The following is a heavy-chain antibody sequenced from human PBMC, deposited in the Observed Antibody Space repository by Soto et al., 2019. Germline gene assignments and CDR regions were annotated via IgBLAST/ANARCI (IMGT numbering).Heavy chain of an antibody. Sequence: QVQLVQSGAEVKKPGASVKVSCKVSGYTLTELSMYWVRQAPGKGLEWMGGFDPEDGETIYAQKFQGRVTMTKDTSTDTAYMELSSLRSEDTAVHYCATARVIVLVPATMLGWFDSWGQGTLVTVSS. CDR1: GYTLTELS. CDR3: ATARVIVLVPATMLGWFDS. CDR2: FDPEDGET. J-gene: IGHJ5*01. V-gene: IGHV1-24*01. D-gene: IGHD2-2*01.